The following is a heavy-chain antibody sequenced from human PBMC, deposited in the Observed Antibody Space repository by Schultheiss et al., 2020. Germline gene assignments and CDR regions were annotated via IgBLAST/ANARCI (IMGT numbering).Heavy chain of an antibody. CDR3: AKGNVRTWYLAY. J-gene: IGHJ4*02. V-gene: IGHV3-23*01. Sequence: GGSLRLSCAASGFTFDDYAMHWVRQAPGKGLEWVSAISGSGGSTYYADSVKGRFTISRDNSKNTLYLQMNSLRAEDTAAYYCAKGNVRTWYLAYWGQGTLVTVSS. CDR1: GFTFDDYA. CDR2: ISGSGGST. D-gene: IGHD1-14*01.